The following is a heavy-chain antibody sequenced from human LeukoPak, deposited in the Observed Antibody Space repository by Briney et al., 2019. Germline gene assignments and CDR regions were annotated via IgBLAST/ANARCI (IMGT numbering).Heavy chain of an antibody. Sequence: PGGSLRLSCAASGFIFSTYNMNWVRQAPGKGLEWVGRIKSKTDGGTTDYAAPVKGRFTISRDDSKNTLYLQMNSLKTEDTAVYYCTTVPPGGYYYGMDVWGQGTTVTVSS. CDR2: IKSKTDGGTT. CDR3: TTVPPGGYYYGMDV. V-gene: IGHV3-15*07. D-gene: IGHD1-14*01. CDR1: GFIFSTYN. J-gene: IGHJ6*02.